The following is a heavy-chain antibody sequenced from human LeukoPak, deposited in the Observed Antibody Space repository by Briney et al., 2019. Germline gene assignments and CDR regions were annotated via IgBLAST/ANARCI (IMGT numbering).Heavy chain of an antibody. CDR1: GGSFSGYY. CDR2: INHSGST. V-gene: IGHV4-34*01. CDR3: ARVSKGSGAAGIGY. Sequence: PSQTLSLTCAVYGGSFSGYYWSWIRQPPGKGLEWIGEINHSGSTNYNPSLKSRVTISVDTSKNQFSLKLSSVTAADTAVYYCARVSKGSGAAGIGYWGQGTLVTVSS. D-gene: IGHD6-13*01. J-gene: IGHJ4*02.